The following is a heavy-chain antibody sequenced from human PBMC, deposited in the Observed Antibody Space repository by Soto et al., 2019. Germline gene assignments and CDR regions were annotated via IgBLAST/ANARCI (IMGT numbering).Heavy chain of an antibody. V-gene: IGHV3-23*01. CDR2: IRGTAT. CDR3: ANCAVFMTTSGGRGNWFDP. J-gene: IGHJ5*02. CDR1: GFSFSSFA. D-gene: IGHD3-16*01. Sequence: EVQLLESGGTLVQPGESLRLSCAVSGFSFSSFAMNWVRQAPGEGLEWVSSIRGTATSYADSVKGRFTISRDNSKNTVHRQMDILRCDDTVVYYCANCAVFMTTSGGRGNWFDPWGQGTLVIVSS.